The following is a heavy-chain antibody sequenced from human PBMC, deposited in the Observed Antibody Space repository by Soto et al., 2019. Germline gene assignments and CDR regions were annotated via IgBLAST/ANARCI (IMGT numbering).Heavy chain of an antibody. CDR1: GFTFSSYC. CDR3: GRHLGWKYLGFDY. V-gene: IGHV3-7*01. CDR2: IKQDGSEK. J-gene: IGHJ4*02. D-gene: IGHD1-7*01. Sequence: GGSLRLSCAASGFTFSSYCMSWVRQAPGKGLGWVANIKQDGSEKYYVDSVKGRFTISRDNAKNSLYLQMNSLRDEETAVYYCGRHLGWKYLGFDYWGQGSLVPVSS.